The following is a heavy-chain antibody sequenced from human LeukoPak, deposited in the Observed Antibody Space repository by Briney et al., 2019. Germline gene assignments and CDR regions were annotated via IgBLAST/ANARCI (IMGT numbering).Heavy chain of an antibody. J-gene: IGHJ4*02. D-gene: IGHD3-10*01. CDR3: ARVFGSGSSDY. CDR2: ISDSATTI. CDR1: GFTFSTFE. V-gene: IGHV3-48*03. Sequence: PGGSLRLSCAASGFTFSTFEMNWVRQAPGKGLEWVSYISDSATTIYYADSVKGRFTISRNNAKNSLYLQMNSLRAEDTAVYYCARVFGSGSSDYWGQGTLVTASS.